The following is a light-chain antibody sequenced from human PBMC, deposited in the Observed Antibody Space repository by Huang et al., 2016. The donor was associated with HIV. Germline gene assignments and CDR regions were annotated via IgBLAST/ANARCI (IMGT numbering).Light chain of an antibody. CDR1: QGITSY. V-gene: IGKV3-11*01. CDR3: QQRSDWPLT. J-gene: IGKJ4*01. CDR2: DAS. Sequence: EIVLTQSPATLSLSPGQRATLSCRASQGITSYLAWYQPKPGLAPRLLLYDASNRATGIPVRFSGSGSGTDFTLTISSLEPEDFAVYYCQQRSDWPLTFGGGTKVEIK.